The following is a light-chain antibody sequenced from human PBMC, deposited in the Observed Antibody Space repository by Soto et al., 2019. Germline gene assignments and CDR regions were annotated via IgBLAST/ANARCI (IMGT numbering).Light chain of an antibody. Sequence: EIVLTQSPGTLSLSPGERATLSCRASQSVSSSYLAWYQQKPGQAPRLLIYGASSRAIGIPDRFSGSGSGTDFTLTISRLEPEDFAVYYCQQYGSSPRTFGQGTTVEIK. CDR3: QQYGSSPRT. CDR2: GAS. J-gene: IGKJ1*01. V-gene: IGKV3-20*01. CDR1: QSVSSSY.